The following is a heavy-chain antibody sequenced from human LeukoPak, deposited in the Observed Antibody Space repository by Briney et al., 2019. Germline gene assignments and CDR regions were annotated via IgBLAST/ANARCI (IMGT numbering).Heavy chain of an antibody. CDR1: GGTFSSYA. D-gene: IGHD3-9*01. J-gene: IGHJ4*02. CDR2: IIPILGIA. Sequence: GASVKVSCKASGGTFSSYAISWVRQAPGQGLEWMGRIIPILGIANYAQKFQGRVTITADKSTSTAYMELSSLRSEATAVYYYASGGPLRYFDWFFDYWGQGTLVTVSS. CDR3: ASGGPLRYFDWFFDY. V-gene: IGHV1-69*04.